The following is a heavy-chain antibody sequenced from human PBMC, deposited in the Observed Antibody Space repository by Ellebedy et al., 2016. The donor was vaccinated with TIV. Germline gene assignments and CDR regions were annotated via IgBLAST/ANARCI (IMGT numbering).Heavy chain of an antibody. CDR2: ISADNVNT. J-gene: IGHJ6*02. CDR1: GYTFTSYG. D-gene: IGHD2-2*01. CDR3: ARVLCSSTSALSCYYGMDV. Sequence: ASVKVSCKASGYTFTSYGIIWVRQAPGQGLEWMGWISADNVNTNYVQKFQGRVTMTKDTSTSTAYMELRSLRSDDTAVYYCARVLCSSTSALSCYYGMDVWGQGTTLTVSS. V-gene: IGHV1-18*04.